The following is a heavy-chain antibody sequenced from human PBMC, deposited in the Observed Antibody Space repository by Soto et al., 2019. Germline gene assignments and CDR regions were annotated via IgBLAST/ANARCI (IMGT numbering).Heavy chain of an antibody. CDR2: VSIGGST. D-gene: IGHD2-15*01. CDR3: AKRRGAGGHFDY. J-gene: IGHJ4*02. CDR1: GFTFSSYA. V-gene: IGHV3-23*01. Sequence: GGSLRLSCAASGFTFSSYAMGWVHQGPGKGLEWVAVVSIGGSTHYADSVRGRFTISRDNSKNTLSLQMNSLTAEDTAVYFCAKRRGAGGHFDYWGQGALVTVSS.